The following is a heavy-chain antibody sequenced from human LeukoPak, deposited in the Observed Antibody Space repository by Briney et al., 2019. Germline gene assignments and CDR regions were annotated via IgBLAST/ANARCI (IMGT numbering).Heavy chain of an antibody. D-gene: IGHD5-18*01. CDR2: IYYSGST. Sequence: SETLSLTCTVSGGSISSYYWSWIRQPPGKGLEWIGHIYYSGSTNYNPSLKGRVTISVDTSKNQFSLKLSSVTAADTAVYYCARETAITERAFDYWGQGTLVTVSS. CDR3: ARETAITERAFDY. V-gene: IGHV4-59*01. J-gene: IGHJ4*02. CDR1: GGSISSYY.